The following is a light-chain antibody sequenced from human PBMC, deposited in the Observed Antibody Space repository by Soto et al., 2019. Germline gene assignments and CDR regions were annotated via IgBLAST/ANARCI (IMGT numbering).Light chain of an antibody. CDR3: QQYNNWPRT. V-gene: IGKV3-15*01. CDR1: QSVKKN. J-gene: IGKJ1*01. Sequence: EIVMTQSPATLSVSPGERGTLSCRASQSVKKNLAWYQQKPGQAPRLLIYDASTRATGIPARFSASGTGTDFTLTISDVQPEDFAVYYCQQYNNWPRTFGQGTKVDIK. CDR2: DAS.